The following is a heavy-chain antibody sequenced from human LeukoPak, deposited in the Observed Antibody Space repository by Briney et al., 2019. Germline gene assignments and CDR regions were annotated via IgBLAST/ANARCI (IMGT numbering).Heavy chain of an antibody. Sequence: SETLSLTCTVSGGSISSSSYYWGWIRQPPGKGLEWIGCIYYSGSTYYNPSLKSRVTISVDTSKNQFSLKLSSVTAADTAVYYCARHRSKYQLLLVWFDPWGQGTLVTVSS. CDR3: ARHRSKYQLLLVWFDP. CDR1: GGSISSSSYY. CDR2: IYYSGST. D-gene: IGHD2-2*01. V-gene: IGHV4-39*01. J-gene: IGHJ5*02.